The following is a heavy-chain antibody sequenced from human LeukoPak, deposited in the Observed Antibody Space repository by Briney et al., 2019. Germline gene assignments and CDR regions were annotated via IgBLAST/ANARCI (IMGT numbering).Heavy chain of an antibody. J-gene: IGHJ4*02. CDR2: ISGSGGST. CDR1: GFTFSSYA. D-gene: IGHD4-17*01. Sequence: TGGSLRLSCAASGFTFSSYAMSWVRQAPGKGLEWVSAISGSGGSTYYADSVKGRFTISRDNSKNTLYLQMNSLRAEDTAVYYCAKKANDYGDYLGFDYRGQGTLVTASS. V-gene: IGHV3-23*01. CDR3: AKKANDYGDYLGFDY.